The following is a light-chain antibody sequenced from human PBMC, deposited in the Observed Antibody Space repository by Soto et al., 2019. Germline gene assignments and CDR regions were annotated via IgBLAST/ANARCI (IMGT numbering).Light chain of an antibody. J-gene: IGKJ2*01. V-gene: IGKV1-6*01. CDR3: LQDYNYPYT. CDR2: AAS. Sequence: IQMTQSPSSLSASVGDRVTITCRASQAIRNDVGWYQQKPGKAPKNLIYAASSLQSGVPSRFSGSGSGTDFTLTISSLQPEDFATYYCLQDYNYPYTFGQGTKVDIK. CDR1: QAIRND.